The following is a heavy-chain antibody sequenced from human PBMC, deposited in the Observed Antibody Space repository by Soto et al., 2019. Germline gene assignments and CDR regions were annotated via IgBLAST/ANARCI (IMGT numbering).Heavy chain of an antibody. D-gene: IGHD3-22*01. CDR2: ISYDGSNK. CDR1: VLTFSRHT. J-gene: IGHJ4*02. V-gene: IGHV3-30*04. CDR3: AKKTYYYDSSGYEAPDY. Sequence: GGSLRLSCAASVLTFSRHTMHWVRQAPGKGLEWVASISYDGSNKYYADSVKGRFTISRDNSKNTLYLQMNSLRAEDTAVYYCAKKTYYYDSSGYEAPDYWGQGTLVTVSS.